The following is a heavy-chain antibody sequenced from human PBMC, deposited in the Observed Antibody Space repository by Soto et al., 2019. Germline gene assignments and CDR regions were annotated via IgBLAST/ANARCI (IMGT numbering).Heavy chain of an antibody. V-gene: IGHV3-23*01. CDR1: GFTFSSYA. J-gene: IGHJ4*02. CDR2: ISGSGGST. Sequence: EVQLLESGGGLVQPGGSLRLSCAASGFTFSSYAMSWVRQAPGKGLEWISVISGSGGSTYYADSVKGRFTISRDNSKNTLSLQMNSLRAEDTAVYYCAPHLWFGELYYWGQGTLVTVSS. D-gene: IGHD3-10*01. CDR3: APHLWFGELYY.